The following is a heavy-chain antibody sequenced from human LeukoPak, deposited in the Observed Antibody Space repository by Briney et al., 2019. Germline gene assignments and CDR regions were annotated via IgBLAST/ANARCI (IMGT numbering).Heavy chain of an antibody. CDR3: TRDLLRFFDY. D-gene: IGHD3-3*01. CDR2: IRSKAYGGTT. J-gene: IGHJ4*02. V-gene: IGHV3-49*04. Sequence: PGGSLRLSYTASGFTFGDYAMSWVRQAPGKGLEWVGFIRSKAYGGTTEYAASVKGRFTISRDDSKSIAYLQMNSLKTEDTAVYYCTRDLLRFFDYWGQGTLVTVSS. CDR1: GFTFGDYA.